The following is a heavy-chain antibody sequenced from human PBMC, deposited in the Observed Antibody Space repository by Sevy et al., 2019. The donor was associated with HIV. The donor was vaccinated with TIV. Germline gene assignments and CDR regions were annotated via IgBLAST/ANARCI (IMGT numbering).Heavy chain of an antibody. CDR1: GYTFTSYD. Sequence: ASVEVSCKASGYTFTSYDINWVRQATGQGLEWMGWMNPNSGNTGYAQKFQGRVTMTRNTSISTAYMELSSLRSEDTAVYYCARGGDYCSSTSCYGRYYYYYGMDVWGQGTTVTVSS. J-gene: IGHJ6*02. CDR2: MNPNSGNT. CDR3: ARGGDYCSSTSCYGRYYYYYGMDV. D-gene: IGHD2-2*01. V-gene: IGHV1-8*01.